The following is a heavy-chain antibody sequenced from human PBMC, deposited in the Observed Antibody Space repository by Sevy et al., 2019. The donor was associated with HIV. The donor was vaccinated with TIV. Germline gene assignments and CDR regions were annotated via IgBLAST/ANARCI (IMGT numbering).Heavy chain of an antibody. CDR3: TTDLRNYYDSSGYYPVFDY. J-gene: IGHJ4*02. D-gene: IGHD3-22*01. CDR2: IKSKTDGGTT. Sequence: GGSLRLSCAASGFTFSNAWMSWVRQAPGKGLEWVGRIKSKTDGGTTDYAAPVKGRFTISRDDSKNTLYLQMNSLKTEDTAVYYCTTDLRNYYDSSGYYPVFDYCGQGTLVTVSS. V-gene: IGHV3-15*01. CDR1: GFTFSNAW.